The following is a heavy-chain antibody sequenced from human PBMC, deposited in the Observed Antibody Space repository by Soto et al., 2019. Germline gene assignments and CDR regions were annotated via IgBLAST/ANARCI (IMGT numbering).Heavy chain of an antibody. CDR3: ARSPRISRAGDV. CDR1: GYAFISHG. V-gene: IGHV1-18*01. Sequence: QVHMEQSGAEVRRPGASLNVSCTASGYAFISHGVTWVRQAPGQGLEWMGWINPYNGNTNYAQKFQGRVTLTADKTTSTAYMELRSLRADDTALYYCARSPRISRAGDVWGKGTAVVVSS. CDR2: INPYNGNT. J-gene: IGHJ6*04.